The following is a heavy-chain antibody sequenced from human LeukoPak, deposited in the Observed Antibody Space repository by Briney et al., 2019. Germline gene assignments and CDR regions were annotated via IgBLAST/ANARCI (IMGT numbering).Heavy chain of an antibody. Sequence: GGSLRLSCAASGFTFNNYDMHWVRQATGKGLEWVSGIGTAGDAYYPGSVKGRFTISRENAKNSLYLQMNSLSAGDTAVYYCARGQAQHLEIDYWGQGTLVTVSS. CDR2: IGTAGDA. CDR1: GFTFNNYD. CDR3: ARGQAQHLEIDY. J-gene: IGHJ4*02. D-gene: IGHD6-13*01. V-gene: IGHV3-13*01.